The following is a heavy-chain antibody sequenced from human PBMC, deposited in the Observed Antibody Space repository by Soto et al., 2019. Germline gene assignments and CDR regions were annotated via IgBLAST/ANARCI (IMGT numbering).Heavy chain of an antibody. V-gene: IGHV2-5*02. CDR2: IYWDDDK. CDR3: AHTRYCSGGSCYPLYYFDY. Sequence: QITLKESGPTLVKPTQTLTLTCTFSGFSLSTSGVGVVWFRKPPGKSLEWLALIYWDDDKRYSPSLKSRLTITKDNSKNQVVLTMTNMDPVYTATYYCAHTRYCSGGSCYPLYYFDYWGQGTLVTVSS. D-gene: IGHD2-15*01. J-gene: IGHJ4*02. CDR1: GFSLSTSGVG.